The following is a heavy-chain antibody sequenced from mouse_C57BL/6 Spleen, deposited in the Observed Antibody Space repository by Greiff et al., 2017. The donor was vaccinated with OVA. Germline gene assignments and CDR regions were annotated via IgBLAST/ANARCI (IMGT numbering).Heavy chain of an antibody. CDR2: IYPGDGDT. V-gene: IGHV1-80*01. D-gene: IGHD1-1*01. Sequence: QVHVKQSGAELVKPGASVKISCKASGYAFSSYWMNWVKQRPGKGLEWIGQIYPGDGDTNYNGKFKGKATLTADKSSSTAYMQLSSLTSEDSAVYFCARYGSSLYYFDYGGQGTTITVSS. CDR3: ARYGSSLYYFDY. J-gene: IGHJ2*01. CDR1: GYAFSSYW.